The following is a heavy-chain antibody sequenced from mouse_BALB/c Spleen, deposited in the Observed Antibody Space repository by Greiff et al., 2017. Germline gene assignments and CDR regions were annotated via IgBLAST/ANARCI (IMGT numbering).Heavy chain of an antibody. CDR1: GYSITSGYY. CDR3: ARPSTDGPAWFAY. CDR2: ISYDGSN. D-gene: IGHD1-2*01. Sequence: EVKLMESGPGLVKPSQSLSLTCSVTGYSITSGYYWNWIRQFPGNQLEWMGYISYDGSNNYNPSLKNRISITRDTSKNQFFLKLNSVTTEDTATYYCARPSTDGPAWFAYWGQGTLVTVSA. J-gene: IGHJ3*01. V-gene: IGHV3-6*02.